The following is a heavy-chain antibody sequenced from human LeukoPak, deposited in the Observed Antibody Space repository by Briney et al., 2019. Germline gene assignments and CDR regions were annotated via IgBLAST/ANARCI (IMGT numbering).Heavy chain of an antibody. J-gene: IGHJ4*02. CDR2: IKQDGSEK. D-gene: IGHD6-13*01. V-gene: IGHV3-7*01. Sequence: GGSLRLSCAASGFTFCSDWMGWGPQAPGKGLEWVANIKQDGSEKYYVDSVKGRFTISRDNAKNSLYLQMNSLRAEDTAVYYCARERHSSSWYRTNDYWGQGTLVTVSS. CDR1: GFTFCSDW. CDR3: ARERHSSSWYRTNDY.